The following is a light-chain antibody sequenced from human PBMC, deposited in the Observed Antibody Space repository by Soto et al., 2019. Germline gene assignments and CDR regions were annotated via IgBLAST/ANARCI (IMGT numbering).Light chain of an antibody. CDR2: KAS. Sequence: DIQMTQSPSTLSGSVGDRVTITCRASQTISSWLAWYQQKPGKAPKLLIYKASTLKSGVPSRFSGSGSGTEVTITISSLKPDDFETYYCQHYNSYSEAFGQGTKVDIK. CDR3: QHYNSYSEA. CDR1: QTISSW. J-gene: IGKJ1*01. V-gene: IGKV1-5*03.